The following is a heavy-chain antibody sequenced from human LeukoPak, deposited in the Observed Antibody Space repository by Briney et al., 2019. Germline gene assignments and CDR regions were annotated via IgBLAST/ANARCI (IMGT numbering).Heavy chain of an antibody. CDR3: TTDRTTYYDSSWYDY. V-gene: IGHV3-15*07. Sequence: GGSLRLSCAASGFTFSNAWMNWVRQAPGKGLEWVGRIKSKTDGGTTDYAAPVKGRFTISRDDSKNTLYLQMNSQKTEDTAVYYCTTDRTTYYDSSWYDYWGQGTLVTVSS. J-gene: IGHJ4*02. CDR2: IKSKTDGGTT. CDR1: GFTFSNAW. D-gene: IGHD3-22*01.